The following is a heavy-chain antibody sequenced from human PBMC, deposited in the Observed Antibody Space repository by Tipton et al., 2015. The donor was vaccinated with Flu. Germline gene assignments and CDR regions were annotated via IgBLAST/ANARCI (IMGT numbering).Heavy chain of an antibody. J-gene: IGHJ4*02. CDR1: GGSISSYY. D-gene: IGHD3-16*02. CDR2: IYTSGST. Sequence: TLSLTCTVSGGSISSYYWSWIRQPAGKGLEWIGRIYTSGSTNYNPSLKSRVTMSVDTSKNQFSLKLSSVTAADTAVYYCARPLRLGELSPLDYWGQGTLVTVSS. CDR3: ARPLRLGELSPLDY. V-gene: IGHV4-4*07.